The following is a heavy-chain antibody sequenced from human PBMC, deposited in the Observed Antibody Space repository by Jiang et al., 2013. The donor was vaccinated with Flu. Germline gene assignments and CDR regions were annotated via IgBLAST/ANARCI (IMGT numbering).Heavy chain of an antibody. V-gene: IGHV3-48*04. CDR3: ARIGYCSGGSCYG. CDR1: GFTFSSYN. Sequence: VQLLESGGGLVQPGGSLRLSCAASGFTFSSYNMNWVRQAPGKGLEWVSYISSSSTTIYYADSVKGRFTISRDNAKSSLYLQMNSLRVEDTAVYYCARIGYCSGGSCYGWGQGTL. J-gene: IGHJ4*02. D-gene: IGHD2-15*01. CDR2: ISSSSTTI.